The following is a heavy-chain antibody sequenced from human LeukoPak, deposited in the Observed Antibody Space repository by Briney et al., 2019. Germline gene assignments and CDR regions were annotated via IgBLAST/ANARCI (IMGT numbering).Heavy chain of an antibody. J-gene: IGHJ4*02. Sequence: GGSLRLSCAASGFTFSSYAMSWVRQAPGRGLEWVSYISSSSSTIYYADSVKGRFTISRDNAKNSLYLQMNSLRAEDTAVYYCARGAYYYEDWGQGTLVTVSS. CDR2: ISSSSSTI. CDR1: GFTFSSYA. V-gene: IGHV3-48*01. CDR3: ARGAYYYED. D-gene: IGHD3-22*01.